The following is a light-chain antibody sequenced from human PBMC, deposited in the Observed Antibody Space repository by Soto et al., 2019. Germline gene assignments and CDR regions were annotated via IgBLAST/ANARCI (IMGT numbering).Light chain of an antibody. V-gene: IGKV3-15*01. CDR1: RAVGSN. Sequence: EIVMTQSPATLSVSPGERATLSCRTSRAVGSNLAWYQQKPGQSPRLLIYGASTRAPGVPDRFSGSASGTEFTLTISSLQSEDFAVYYCLQYNNWPFFGPGTKVDIK. J-gene: IGKJ3*01. CDR3: LQYNNWPF. CDR2: GAS.